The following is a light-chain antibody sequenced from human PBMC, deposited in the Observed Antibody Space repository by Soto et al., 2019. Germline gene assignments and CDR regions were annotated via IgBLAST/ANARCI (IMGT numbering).Light chain of an antibody. Sequence: EIVLTQSPVTLALSPGERATLSCRASQSVSSYLAWYQQKPGQAPRLLIYDASNWATGIPARFSGSGSGTDVTLTISSLEPEDFAVYYCQQRSNWPLTFGGGTKVEIK. V-gene: IGKV3-11*01. CDR1: QSVSSY. CDR3: QQRSNWPLT. CDR2: DAS. J-gene: IGKJ4*01.